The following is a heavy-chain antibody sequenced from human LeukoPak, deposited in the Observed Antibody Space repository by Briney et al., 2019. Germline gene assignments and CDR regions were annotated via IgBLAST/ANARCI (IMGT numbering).Heavy chain of an antibody. Sequence: GSLRLSCAASGFTFSSYAMSWVRQAPGKGLEWVSAISGSGGSTYYADSVKGRFTISRDNSKNTLYLQMNSLRAEDTAVYYCAKGLIGIVVVVADIDYWGQGTLVTVSS. V-gene: IGHV3-23*01. CDR2: ISGSGGST. CDR3: AKGLIGIVVVVADIDY. J-gene: IGHJ4*02. D-gene: IGHD2-15*01. CDR1: GFTFSSYA.